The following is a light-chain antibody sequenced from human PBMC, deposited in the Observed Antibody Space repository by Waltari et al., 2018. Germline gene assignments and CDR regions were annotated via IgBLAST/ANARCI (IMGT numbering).Light chain of an antibody. J-gene: IGKJ5*01. CDR1: QTVSSN. CDR3: QQYNRWPPIT. CDR2: DAS. Sequence: EVVMTQSPATLSVFPGESATLSCRASQTVSSNLAWYQQRPGQAPRLLIFDASTRAPSVPPRFSGSGSGTEFTLTIRSLQSEDSAVYYCQQYNRWPPITFGQGTRLEIK. V-gene: IGKV3-15*01.